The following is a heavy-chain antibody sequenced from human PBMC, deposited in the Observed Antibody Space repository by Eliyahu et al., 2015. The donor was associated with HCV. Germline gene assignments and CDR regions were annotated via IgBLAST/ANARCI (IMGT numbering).Heavy chain of an antibody. CDR3: ARALSNYDILTGRLNNFYYFDY. Sequence: EVQLVESGGGLVKPGGSLRLSCXASGFTFXSYXMNWVRQAPGKGLEWVSSISSSSSYIYYADSVKGRFTISRDNAKNSLYLQMNSLRAEDTAVYYCARALSNYDILTGRLNNFYYFDYWGQGTLVTVSS. CDR2: ISSSSSYI. CDR1: GFTFXSYX. V-gene: IGHV3-21*01. J-gene: IGHJ4*02. D-gene: IGHD3-9*01.